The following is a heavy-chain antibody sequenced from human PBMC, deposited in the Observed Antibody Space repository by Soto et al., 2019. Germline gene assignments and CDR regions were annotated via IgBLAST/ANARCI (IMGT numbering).Heavy chain of an antibody. J-gene: IGHJ4*02. Sequence: GGSLRLSCAASGFDFSTFGMNWVRQAPGKGLEWVSFLSDGGGNVYYADAVKGRFTVSRDNYRDFVYLEISSLTGDDAAVYYCAKDSERSAFDHWGQGTPVTVSS. CDR1: GFDFSTFG. V-gene: IGHV3-21*04. CDR2: LSDGGGNV. CDR3: AKDSERSAFDH. D-gene: IGHD3-3*01.